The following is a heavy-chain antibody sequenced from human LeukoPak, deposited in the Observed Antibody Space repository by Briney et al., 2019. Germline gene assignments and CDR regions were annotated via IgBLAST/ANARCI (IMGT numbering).Heavy chain of an antibody. Sequence: GGSLRLSCAASGFTFSSYAMSWVRQAPGKGLEWVSAISGSGGSTYYADSVKGRFTISRDNSKYTLYLQMNSLRAEDTAVYYCAKGGTYHYYDSSGYSAWGQGTLVTVSS. D-gene: IGHD3-22*01. CDR2: ISGSGGST. V-gene: IGHV3-23*01. J-gene: IGHJ5*02. CDR3: AKGGTYHYYDSSGYSA. CDR1: GFTFSSYA.